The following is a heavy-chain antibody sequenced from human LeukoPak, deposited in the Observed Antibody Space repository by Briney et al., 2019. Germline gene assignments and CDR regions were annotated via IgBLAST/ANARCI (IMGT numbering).Heavy chain of an antibody. D-gene: IGHD6-19*01. Sequence: ASVKVSCKASGYTFTGYYMHWVRQAPGQGLEWMGWINPNSGGTNYAQKFQGRVTIPRDTSISTAYMALSRLRSDDTAVYYCARRYSSGWYVGPAPFDYWGQGTLVTVPS. J-gene: IGHJ4*02. V-gene: IGHV1-2*02. CDR2: INPNSGGT. CDR3: ARRYSSGWYVGPAPFDY. CDR1: GYTFTGYY.